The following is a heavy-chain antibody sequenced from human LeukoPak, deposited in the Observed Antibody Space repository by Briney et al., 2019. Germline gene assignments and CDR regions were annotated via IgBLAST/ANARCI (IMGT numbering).Heavy chain of an antibody. CDR1: GFPFSSYW. CDR2: IYSGGST. D-gene: IGHD6-13*01. CDR3: AREHPPAIAAVT. Sequence: GGSLRLSCVASGFPFSSYWMTWVRQAPGKGLEWVSVIYSGGSTYYADSVKGRFTISRDNSKNTLYLQMNSLRAEDTAVYYCAREHPPAIAAVTWGQGTLVTVSS. V-gene: IGHV3-53*01. J-gene: IGHJ5*02.